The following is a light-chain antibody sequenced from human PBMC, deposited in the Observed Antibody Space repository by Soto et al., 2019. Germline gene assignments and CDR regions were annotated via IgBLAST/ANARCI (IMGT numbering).Light chain of an antibody. CDR1: QSISSY. CDR3: PQSYSTPLT. J-gene: IGKJ4*01. CDR2: AAS. V-gene: IGKV1-39*01. Sequence: DIQMTQSPSSLSASVGDRVTITCRASQSISSYLNWYQQKPGKAPKLLIYAASSLQSGVPSRFSGSGSGTDFTLTISSLQTEDFATYYCPQSYSTPLTFGGGTKVEIK.